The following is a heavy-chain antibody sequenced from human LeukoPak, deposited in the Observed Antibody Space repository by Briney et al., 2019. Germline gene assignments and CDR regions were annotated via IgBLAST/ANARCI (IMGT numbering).Heavy chain of an antibody. CDR1: GFTFSSYS. V-gene: IGHV3-21*01. J-gene: IGHJ6*03. D-gene: IGHD6-13*01. CDR2: ISSSSSYI. CDR3: GIDGSSWYYYYYYMDV. Sequence: GGSLRLSCAASGFTFSSYSMNWVRQAPGKGLEWVSSISSSSSYIYYADSVKGRFTISRDNAKNSLYLQMNSLRAEDTAVYYCGIDGSSWYYYYYYMDVWGKGTTVTVSS.